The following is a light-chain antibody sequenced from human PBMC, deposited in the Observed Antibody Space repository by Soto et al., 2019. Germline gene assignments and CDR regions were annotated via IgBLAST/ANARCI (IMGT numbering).Light chain of an antibody. CDR3: LQGTYWPPRT. CDR2: KVS. J-gene: IGKJ1*01. V-gene: IGKV2-30*01. Sequence: DVVMTQSPLSLPVTLGQPASISCRSSQSLLYSDGNTYLSWFQQRPGQSPRRLIYKVSIRDSGVAARFSGSGAGTDFTLKITRVEAEDVGVYYYLQGTYWPPRTFGQGTKVEIK. CDR1: QSLLYSDGNTY.